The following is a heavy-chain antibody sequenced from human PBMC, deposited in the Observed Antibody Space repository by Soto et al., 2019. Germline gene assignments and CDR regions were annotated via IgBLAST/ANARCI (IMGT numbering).Heavy chain of an antibody. CDR1: GASISSDDYY. V-gene: IGHV4-30-4*02. CDR3: ARVAAAGVNYYYYGMDV. CDR2: ISYSGST. J-gene: IGHJ6*02. Sequence: SETLSLTCSISGASISSDDYYWSWFRQPPGKGLEWIGYISYSGSTYYNPSLKSRVTISVETSKNQFSLKLSSVTAADTAVYYCARVAAAGVNYYYYGMDVWGQGTTVTVSS. D-gene: IGHD6-13*01.